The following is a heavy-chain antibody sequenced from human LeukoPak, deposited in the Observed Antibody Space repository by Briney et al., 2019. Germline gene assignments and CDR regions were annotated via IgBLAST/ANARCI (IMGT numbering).Heavy chain of an antibody. CDR2: IYYDGSKK. D-gene: IGHD6-13*01. J-gene: IGHJ5*01. V-gene: IGHV3-33*01. CDR3: ARDISSRWYDF. Sequence: GGSLRHSCAASGFIFSNYGMHWVRQAPGKGLEWVAVIYYDGSKKYYADSVKGRFTISKDNSKNTLYLQMNSLRAEDTAVYYCARDISSRWYDFWGQGTLVTVSS. CDR1: GFIFSNYG.